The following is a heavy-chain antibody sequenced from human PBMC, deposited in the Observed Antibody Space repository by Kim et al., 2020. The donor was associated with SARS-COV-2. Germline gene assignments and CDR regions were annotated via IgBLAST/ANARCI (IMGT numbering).Heavy chain of an antibody. CDR3: TRDKDGAADK. J-gene: IGHJ3*01. D-gene: IGHD4-17*01. CDR2: IRNKPSSYTT. CDR1: GFTFSDHY. V-gene: IGHV3-72*01. Sequence: GGSLRLSCAASGFTFSDHYMDWVRQAPGKGLEWVGRIRNKPSSYTTEYAASVKGRFIISRDDSRNSMYLQMNNLKTEDTAFYYCTRDKDGAADKWGQGTMVTVSS.